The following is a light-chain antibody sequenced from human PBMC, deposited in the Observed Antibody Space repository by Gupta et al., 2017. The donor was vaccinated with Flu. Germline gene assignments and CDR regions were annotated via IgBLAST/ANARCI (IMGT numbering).Light chain of an antibody. V-gene: IGLV3-10*01. J-gene: IGLJ3*02. Sequence: QPPSVSVSPGQTARVTCSGDALPKKYAYWYQQKSGQAPVLIIYEDRKRPSGIPERFSGSSSGTMATLTISGAQVEDEADYYCYSTDTSGNHRVFGGGTNLTVL. CDR3: YSTDTSGNHRV. CDR2: EDR. CDR1: ALPKKY.